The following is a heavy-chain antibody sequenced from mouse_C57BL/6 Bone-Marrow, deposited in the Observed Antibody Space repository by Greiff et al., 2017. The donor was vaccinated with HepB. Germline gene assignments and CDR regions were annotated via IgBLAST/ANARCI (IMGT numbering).Heavy chain of an antibody. Sequence: VHVKQSGAELVRPGASVKLSCTASGFNIKDDYMHWVKQRPEQGLEWIGWIDPENGDTEYASKFQGKATITADTSSNTAYLQLSSLTSEDTAVYYCTRYYGSSFSYWGQGTLVTVSA. CDR2: IDPENGDT. CDR1: GFNIKDDY. V-gene: IGHV14-4*01. D-gene: IGHD1-1*01. J-gene: IGHJ3*01. CDR3: TRYYGSSFSY.